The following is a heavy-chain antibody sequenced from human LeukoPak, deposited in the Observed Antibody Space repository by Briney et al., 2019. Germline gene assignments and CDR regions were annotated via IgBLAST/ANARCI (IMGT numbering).Heavy chain of an antibody. CDR1: GYSFTSYW. D-gene: IGHD3-10*01. J-gene: IGHJ6*02. V-gene: IGHV5-51*01. Sequence: GESLKISCKGSGYSFTSYWIGWVRQMPGKGLEWMGIIYPGDSDTRYSPSFQGQVTISADKSISTAYLQWSSLKASDTAMYYCARLSGNYINYYYYYGMDVWGQGTTVTVSS. CDR3: ARLSGNYINYYYYYGMDV. CDR2: IYPGDSDT.